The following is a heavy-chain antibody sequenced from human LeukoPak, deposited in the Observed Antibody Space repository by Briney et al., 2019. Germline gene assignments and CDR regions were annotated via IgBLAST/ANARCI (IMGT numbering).Heavy chain of an antibody. CDR2: INQDGSVK. J-gene: IGHJ4*02. D-gene: IGHD3-16*01. CDR3: ARDNRGLFDY. V-gene: IGHV3-7*01. Sequence: GGSLRLSCVAAGFTFSGNWMSWVRQAPGKGLEWVANINQDGSVKYYVDSVRGRFTISRDNAKNSLYLQMSSLRAEDTAVYHCARDNRGLFDYWGQGTLVTVSS. CDR1: GFTFSGNW.